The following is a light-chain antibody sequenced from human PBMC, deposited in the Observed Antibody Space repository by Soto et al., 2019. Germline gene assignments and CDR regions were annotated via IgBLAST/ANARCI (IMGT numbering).Light chain of an antibody. Sequence: VMTQSPTTLSVSPGETATLSCRASQNIDSRLAWYQQSPGRSPRLLIYDASPRATDIPARFSGSGSGTDFTLTIAGLQSEDVAVYYCQHYGNRKVFGLGTKV. J-gene: IGKJ1*01. CDR1: QNIDSR. CDR2: DAS. V-gene: IGKV3-15*01. CDR3: QHYGNRKV.